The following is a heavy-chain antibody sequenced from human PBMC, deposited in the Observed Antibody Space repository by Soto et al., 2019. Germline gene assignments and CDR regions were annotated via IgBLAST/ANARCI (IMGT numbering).Heavy chain of an antibody. V-gene: IGHV3-7*01. D-gene: IGHD3-3*01. J-gene: IGHJ4*02. CDR3: VSTMTFDF. CDR2: IKQDGDEK. CDR1: GFSFSSYW. Sequence: GESLKISCVASGFSFSSYWMSWVRQAPGKGLEWVANIKQDGDEKYYVDSVEGRFTISRDNAKNSLYLQMNSLRAEDTAMYYCVSTMTFDFWGPGTLVTVSS.